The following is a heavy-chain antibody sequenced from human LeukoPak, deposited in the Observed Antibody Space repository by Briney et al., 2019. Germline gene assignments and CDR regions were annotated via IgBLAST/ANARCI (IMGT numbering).Heavy chain of an antibody. CDR3: ARGDGCSSTSCYHIDF. J-gene: IGHJ4*02. V-gene: IGHV3-7*04. D-gene: IGHD2-2*01. CDR2: IKEDGREG. CDR1: GFTFSSYW. Sequence: GGSLRLSCAASGFTFSSYWMSWFRQAPGKGLEWVANIKEDGREGYYGGSVKGRFAISRDNAQNSLYLRMNSLRAEDTAVYYCARGDGCSSTSCYHIDFWGQGTLVTVSS.